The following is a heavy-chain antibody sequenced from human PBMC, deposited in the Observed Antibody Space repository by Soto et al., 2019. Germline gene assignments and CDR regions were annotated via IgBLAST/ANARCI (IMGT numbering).Heavy chain of an antibody. J-gene: IGHJ3*01. V-gene: IGHV3-48*03. D-gene: IGHD2-2*01. CDR1: GFTFSSSE. CDR3: ARRGSS. Sequence: EVQLVESGGGLVQPGGSLRLSCVASGFTFSSSEMYWVRQAPGKGLDWVSYIHPAGQPIFYADSVKGRFTISRDNAKNSVYLQMSSLRAEDTAVYYCARRGSSWGQGTMVTVSS. CDR2: IHPAGQPI.